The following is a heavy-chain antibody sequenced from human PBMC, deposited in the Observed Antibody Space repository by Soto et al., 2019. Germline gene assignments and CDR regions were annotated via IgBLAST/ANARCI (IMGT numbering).Heavy chain of an antibody. CDR1: GFTFSSYW. D-gene: IGHD3-9*01. CDR3: ARDGENFDRKLGMDV. Sequence: EVQLVESGGGLVQPGGSLRLSCAASGFTFSSYWMHWVHQAPGKGLVWVSRINSDGSSTSYADSVKGRFTISRDNAKNTLYLQMNSLRAEDTAVYYCARDGENFDRKLGMDVWGQGTTVTVSS. J-gene: IGHJ6*02. CDR2: INSDGSST. V-gene: IGHV3-74*01.